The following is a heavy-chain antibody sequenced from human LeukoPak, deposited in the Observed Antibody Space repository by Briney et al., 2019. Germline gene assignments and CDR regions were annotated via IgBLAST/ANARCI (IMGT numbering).Heavy chain of an antibody. CDR3: AKTPELLPQNFDY. CDR1: GFTFSNYA. Sequence: AGGSLRLSCAASGFTFSNYAMTWVRQAPGKGLEWVAVIDSSGGGIYYADSVKGRFTISRDNSKNTLYLQMNSLRAEDTAVYYCAKTPELLPQNFDYWGQGTLVTVSS. D-gene: IGHD2-15*01. J-gene: IGHJ4*02. V-gene: IGHV3-23*01. CDR2: IDSSGGGI.